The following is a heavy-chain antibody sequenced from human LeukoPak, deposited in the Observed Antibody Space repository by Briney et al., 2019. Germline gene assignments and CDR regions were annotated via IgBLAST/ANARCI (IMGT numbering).Heavy chain of an antibody. D-gene: IGHD6-13*01. CDR2: INPNSGGT. CDR1: GYTFTGYY. V-gene: IGHV1-2*02. J-gene: IGHJ3*02. Sequence: GSVKVSCKASGYTFTGYYMHWVRQPPGQGLEWMGWINPNSGGTNYAQKFQGRVTMTRDTSISTAYMELSRLRSDDTAVYYCARGRRGSWDAFDIWGQGTMVTVSS. CDR3: ARGRRGSWDAFDI.